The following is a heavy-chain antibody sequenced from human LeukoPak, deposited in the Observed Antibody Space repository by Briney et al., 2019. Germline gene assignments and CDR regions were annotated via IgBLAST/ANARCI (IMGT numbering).Heavy chain of an antibody. V-gene: IGHV4-4*02. CDR1: GGSISSSNW. Sequence: SGTLSLTCAVSGGSISSSNWWSWIRQPPGKGLEWIGEIYHSGSTNYNPSLKSRVTISVDKSKTQFSLKLSSVTAADTAVYYCARTLSRWDPFDYWGQGTLVTVSS. CDR3: ARTLSRWDPFDY. CDR2: IYHSGST. J-gene: IGHJ4*02. D-gene: IGHD1-26*01.